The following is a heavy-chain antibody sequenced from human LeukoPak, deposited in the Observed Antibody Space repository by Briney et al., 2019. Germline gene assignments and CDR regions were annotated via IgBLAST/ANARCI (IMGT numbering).Heavy chain of an antibody. CDR1: GFTFDDYG. Sequence: PGGSLRLSCAVYGFTFDDYGMHWVRQLPGKGLEWVSSINWDGATTAYGDSVKGRFTISRDSSKNTLFLQMNRLRPEDAAVYYCAKAPVTTCRGAFCYPFDYWGQGTLVTVSS. CDR3: AKAPVTTCRGAFCYPFDY. CDR2: INWDGATT. J-gene: IGHJ4*02. V-gene: IGHV3-20*04. D-gene: IGHD2-15*01.